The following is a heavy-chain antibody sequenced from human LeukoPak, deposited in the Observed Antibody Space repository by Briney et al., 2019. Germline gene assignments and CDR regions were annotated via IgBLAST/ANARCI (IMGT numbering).Heavy chain of an antibody. Sequence: GASVKVSCKASGGTFSSYAISWVRQAPGQGLEWMGGIIPIFGTANYAQKLQGRVTITADESTSTAYMELSSLRSEDTAVYNCARVGGPPHFSSGHDHYYYYYGMDVWGQGTTVTVSS. D-gene: IGHD6-19*01. V-gene: IGHV1-69*13. CDR2: IIPIFGTA. CDR3: ARVGGPPHFSSGHDHYYYYYGMDV. CDR1: GGTFSSYA. J-gene: IGHJ6*02.